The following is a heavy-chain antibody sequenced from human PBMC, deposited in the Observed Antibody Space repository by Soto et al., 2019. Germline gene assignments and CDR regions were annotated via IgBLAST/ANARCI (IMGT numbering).Heavy chain of an antibody. D-gene: IGHD6-13*01. CDR1: GGSISSNY. CDR3: ARYRREAVAGYTLDN. V-gene: IGHV4-59*01. Sequence: ASETLSLTCTVSGGSISSNYWTWIRQPPGKGLEWSGYVYNSGSTNNNPSLKSRVTISEDTSKSQFSLKVNSMTAADTAVYYCARYRREAVAGYTLDNWGQGILVTVSS. J-gene: IGHJ4*02. CDR2: VYNSGST.